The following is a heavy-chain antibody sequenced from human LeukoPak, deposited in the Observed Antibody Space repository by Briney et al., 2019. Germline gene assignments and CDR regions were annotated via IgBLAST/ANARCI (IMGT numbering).Heavy chain of an antibody. D-gene: IGHD3-10*01. Sequence: GGSLRLSCAASGFTFSSDGMSWGRQAPGKRLEGLAAISSSTGLTYYADSVKGRFTISRDNSRHTLYMQMNSLRAEDTAVYYCASHGSGSYEAGAFFDHWGQGTLVTVSS. CDR1: GFTFSSDG. V-gene: IGHV3-23*01. CDR2: ISSSTGLT. CDR3: ASHGSGSYEAGAFFDH. J-gene: IGHJ4*02.